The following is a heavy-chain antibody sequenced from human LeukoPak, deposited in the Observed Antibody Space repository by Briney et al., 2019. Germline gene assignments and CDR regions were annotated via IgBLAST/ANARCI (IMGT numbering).Heavy chain of an antibody. Sequence: PSETLSLTCTVSGGSISSSSYYWGWIRQPPGKGLEWIGSIYYSGSTYYNPSLKSRVTISVDTSKNQFSLKLSSVTAADTAVYYCARIYKTYSPGRGWFDPWGQGTLVTVSS. J-gene: IGHJ5*02. CDR2: IYYSGST. CDR1: GGSISSSSYY. CDR3: ARIYKTYSPGRGWFDP. D-gene: IGHD3-10*01. V-gene: IGHV4-39*07.